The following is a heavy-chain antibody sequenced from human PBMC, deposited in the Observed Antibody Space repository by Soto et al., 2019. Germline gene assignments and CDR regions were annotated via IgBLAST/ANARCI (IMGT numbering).Heavy chain of an antibody. D-gene: IGHD3-16*01. Sequence: XESLKISRQASGYTFNSDLIVWVRQMPGKGLEYMGIIYPGDSETRYSPSFQGQVTISADRSFNTAYLQWTRLQASDTAMYYCARLLDSWGEPNYFESWGQGTMVTV. V-gene: IGHV5-51*01. CDR2: IYPGDSET. J-gene: IGHJ4*02. CDR3: ARLLDSWGEPNYFES. CDR1: GYTFNSDL.